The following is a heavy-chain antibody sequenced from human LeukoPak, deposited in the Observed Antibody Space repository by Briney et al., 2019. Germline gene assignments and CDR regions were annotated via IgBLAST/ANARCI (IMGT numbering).Heavy chain of an antibody. CDR1: GYTFTGYY. Sequence: ASVKVSCKASGYTFTGYYIHWGRQAPGQGLEWMGWINPDTGVTKYAQKFQGRVTMTRDTSISTAYMELSRLRSDDTAVYYCARFYNGNQNFDYWGQGTLVAVSS. CDR2: INPDTGVT. CDR3: ARFYNGNQNFDY. D-gene: IGHD2-8*01. V-gene: IGHV1-2*02. J-gene: IGHJ4*02.